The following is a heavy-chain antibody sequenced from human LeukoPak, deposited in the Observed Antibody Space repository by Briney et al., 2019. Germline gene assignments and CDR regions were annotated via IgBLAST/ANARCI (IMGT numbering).Heavy chain of an antibody. CDR3: ASAPFCSSTSCPNVIDY. CDR1: GFTFSDYY. V-gene: IGHV3-11*01. CDR2: ISSSGSTI. J-gene: IGHJ4*02. D-gene: IGHD2-2*01. Sequence: GGSLRLSCAASGFTFSDYYMSWIRQAPEEGLEWVSYISSSGSTIYYAASVKGRFTISRDSAKNSLYLQMNSLRAEDTAVYYCASAPFCSSTSCPNVIDYWGQGTLVTVSS.